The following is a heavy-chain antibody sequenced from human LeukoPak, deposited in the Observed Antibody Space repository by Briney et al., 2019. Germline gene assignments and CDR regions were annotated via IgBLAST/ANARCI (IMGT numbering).Heavy chain of an antibody. CDR2: IYYSGST. Sequence: PSETLSLTCTVSGGSITSYYWGWIRQPPGKGLEWIGSIYYSGSTYYNPSLKSRVTISVDTSKNQFSLKLSSVTAADTAVYYCARGFHYYDSSGYYQSPDYWGQGTLVTVSS. CDR1: GGSITSYY. CDR3: ARGFHYYDSSGYYQSPDY. V-gene: IGHV4-39*01. J-gene: IGHJ4*02. D-gene: IGHD3-22*01.